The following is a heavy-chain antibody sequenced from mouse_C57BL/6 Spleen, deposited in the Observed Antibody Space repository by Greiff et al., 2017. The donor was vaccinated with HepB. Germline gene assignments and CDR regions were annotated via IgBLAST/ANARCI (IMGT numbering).Heavy chain of an antibody. D-gene: IGHD1-1*01. CDR2: IWRGGST. Sequence: VQLVESGPGLVQPSQSLSITCTVSGFSLTSYGVPWVRQSPGKGLEWLGVIWRGGSTDYNAAFMSRLSITKDNSKSQVFFKMNSLQADDTAIDYCAKNRDTTVVAEAMDYWGQGTSVTVSS. CDR3: AKNRDTTVVAEAMDY. V-gene: IGHV2-5*01. CDR1: GFSLTSYG. J-gene: IGHJ4*01.